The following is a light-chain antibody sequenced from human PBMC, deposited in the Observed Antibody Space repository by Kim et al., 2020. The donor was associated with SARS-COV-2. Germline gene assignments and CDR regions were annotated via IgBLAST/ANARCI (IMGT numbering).Light chain of an antibody. CDR1: HSINHW. V-gene: IGKV1-5*01. Sequence: ASVGDRVGITSRASHSINHWLAWYQQKPGDAPKLLISAASNLDSGVPSRFSVSASGTEFTLTVSSLQPDDFATYYCQQYYTYPWTFGQGTQVDIK. J-gene: IGKJ1*01. CDR2: AAS. CDR3: QQYYTYPWT.